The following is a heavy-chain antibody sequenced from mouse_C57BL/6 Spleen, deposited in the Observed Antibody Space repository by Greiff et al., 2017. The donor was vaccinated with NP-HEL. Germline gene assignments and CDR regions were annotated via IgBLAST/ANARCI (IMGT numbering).Heavy chain of an antibody. J-gene: IGHJ2*01. D-gene: IGHD2-3*01. CDR2: IDPSDSYT. V-gene: IGHV1-59*01. CDR1: GYTFTSYW. Sequence: QVQLQQSGAELVRPGTSVKLSCKASGYTFTSYWMHWVKQRPGQGLEWIGVIDPSDSYTNYNQKFKGKATLTVDTSSSTAYMQLSSLTSEDSAVYYCARWLLRCFCYWGQGTTLTVSS. CDR3: ARWLLRCFCY.